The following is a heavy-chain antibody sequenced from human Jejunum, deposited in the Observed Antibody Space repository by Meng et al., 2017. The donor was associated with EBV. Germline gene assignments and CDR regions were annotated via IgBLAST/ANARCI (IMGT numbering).Heavy chain of an antibody. CDR1: GASVSSGGYY. Sequence: VPLQQWGAGLVNPWETLSLTCTVSGASVSSGGYYWSWIRQPQGKGLEWIGYIYNSESTNYKSSLKSRVTISADTSKNQFSLRLSSVTAAGTAVYYCARDQNGSYFAYWGQGTLVTVSS. CDR2: IYNSEST. D-gene: IGHD1-26*01. V-gene: IGHV4-61*08. CDR3: ARDQNGSYFAY. J-gene: IGHJ4*02.